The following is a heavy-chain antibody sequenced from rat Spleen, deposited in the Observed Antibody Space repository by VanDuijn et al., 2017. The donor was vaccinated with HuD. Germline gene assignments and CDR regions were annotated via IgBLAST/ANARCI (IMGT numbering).Heavy chain of an antibody. CDR3: TRGSLFDY. CDR1: GFTFNKYW. V-gene: IGHV5-31*01. CDR2: ITHTGGRT. Sequence: EVQLVESGGGLVQPGRSLKLSCVASGFTFNKYWMTWIRQGPGKGLEWIASITHTGGRTYYPDSVQDRFTISRDNAKSTLYLQMNSLRSEDTATYYCTRGSLFDYWGQGVMVTVSS. J-gene: IGHJ2*01.